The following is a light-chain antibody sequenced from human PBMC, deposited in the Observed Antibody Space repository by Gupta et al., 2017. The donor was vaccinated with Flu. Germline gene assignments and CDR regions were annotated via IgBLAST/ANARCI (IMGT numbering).Light chain of an antibody. V-gene: IGLV2-14*01. CDR2: GVT. CDR3: SSYTSSTTVV. J-gene: IGLJ2*01. Sequence: QSALTQPASVSGSPGQSITISCTGTSSDIGSYNYVSWYQQHPGKAPKLLIYGVTNRPSGVSNRFAGSKSGATASLTISGLQAEDDAYYYCSSYTSSTTVVFGGGTKLTVL. CDR1: SSDIGSYNY.